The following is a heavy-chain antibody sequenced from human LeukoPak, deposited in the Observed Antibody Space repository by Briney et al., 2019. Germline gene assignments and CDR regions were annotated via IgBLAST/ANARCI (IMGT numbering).Heavy chain of an antibody. CDR1: GFTFSSYG. J-gene: IGHJ4*02. Sequence: SGGSLRLSCAASGFTFSSYGMHWVRQAPGKGLEWVAVISYDGSNKYYADSVKGRFTISRDNSKNTLYLQMNSLRAEDTAVYYCAKGRGIYSGYDLIDYWGQGTLVTAPS. D-gene: IGHD5-12*01. CDR3: AKGRGIYSGYDLIDY. CDR2: ISYDGSNK. V-gene: IGHV3-30*18.